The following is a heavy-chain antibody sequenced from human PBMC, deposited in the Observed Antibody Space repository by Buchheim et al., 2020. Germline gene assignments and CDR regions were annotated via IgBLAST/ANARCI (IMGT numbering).Heavy chain of an antibody. D-gene: IGHD1-14*01. Sequence: EVQLLESGGALVQPGGSLRLSCAASGFAFSTYGMSWVRQAPGKGLEWVACISGSGSDTYFAHSVKGRFTISRDNSKNTLSLQMDSLRADDTAVYSCAGTSETNCYGASKFWGQGT. J-gene: IGHJ6*02. CDR1: GFAFSTYG. CDR3: AGTSETNCYGASKF. CDR2: ISGSGSDT. V-gene: IGHV3-23*01.